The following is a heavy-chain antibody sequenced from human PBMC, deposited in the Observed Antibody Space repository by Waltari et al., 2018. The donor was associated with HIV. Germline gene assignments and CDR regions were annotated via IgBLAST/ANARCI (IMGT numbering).Heavy chain of an antibody. CDR3: AKDKRSGYGGNSVWYFDL. CDR1: GFTFDDYA. D-gene: IGHD4-17*01. J-gene: IGHJ2*01. V-gene: IGHV3-9*01. CDR2: ISWNRGTI. Sequence: EVQLVESGGGLVQPGRSLRLSCAASGFTFDDYAMHWVRQAPGKGLEWVSGISWNRGTIGYADAVKGRFTISRDNAKNSLYLQMNSLRAEDTALYYCAKDKRSGYGGNSVWYFDLWGRGTLVTVSS.